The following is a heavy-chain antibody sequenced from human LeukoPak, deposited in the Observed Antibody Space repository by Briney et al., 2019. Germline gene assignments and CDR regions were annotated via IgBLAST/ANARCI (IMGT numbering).Heavy chain of an antibody. Sequence: ASVKVSCKASGYSFTGYYMHWVRQAPGQGLEWMGWINPNSGFTNYAQQFQGRVTMARDTSISTAYMELSRLRSDDTAVYYCARGPSAILTGYPFDYWGRGALVTVSS. D-gene: IGHD3-9*01. CDR2: INPNSGFT. CDR1: GYSFTGYY. J-gene: IGHJ4*02. V-gene: IGHV1-2*02. CDR3: ARGPSAILTGYPFDY.